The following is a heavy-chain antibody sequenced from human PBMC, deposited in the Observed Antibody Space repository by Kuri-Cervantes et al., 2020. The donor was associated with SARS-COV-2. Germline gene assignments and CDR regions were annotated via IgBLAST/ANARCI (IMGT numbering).Heavy chain of an antibody. J-gene: IGHJ4*02. D-gene: IGHD6-19*01. Sequence: GSLRLSCTVSGGSISSGDYYWSWIRQPPGKGLEWIGSIYHSGSTYYNPSLKSRVTISVDTSKNQFSLKLSSVTAADTAVYYCARHGGIAVAGTFDYWGQGTLVTVSS. CDR3: ARHGGIAVAGTFDY. CDR1: GGSISSGDYY. V-gene: IGHV4-39*01. CDR2: IYHSGST.